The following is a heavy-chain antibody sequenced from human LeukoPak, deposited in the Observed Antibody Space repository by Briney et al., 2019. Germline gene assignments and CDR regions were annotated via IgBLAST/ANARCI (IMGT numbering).Heavy chain of an antibody. Sequence: SETLSLTCAVYGGSFSGYYWSWIRQPPGKGLEWIGEINHSGSTDYNPSLKSRVTISVDTSKNQFSLKLSSVTAADTAVYYCARGPPLYSSGWYGNYFDYWGQGTLVTVSS. CDR1: GGSFSGYY. V-gene: IGHV4-34*01. CDR2: INHSGST. D-gene: IGHD6-19*01. CDR3: ARGPPLYSSGWYGNYFDY. J-gene: IGHJ4*02.